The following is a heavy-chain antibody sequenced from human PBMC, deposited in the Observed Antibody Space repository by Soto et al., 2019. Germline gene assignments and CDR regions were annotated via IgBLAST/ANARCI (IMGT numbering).Heavy chain of an antibody. D-gene: IGHD1-20*01. V-gene: IGHV3-11*06. CDR3: ARGGCNWNACGAFDI. Sequence: PGGSLRLSCAASGFTFSDYYMSWIRQAPGKGLEWVSYISSSSYTNYADSVKGRFTISRDNAKNSLYLQMNSLRAEDTAVYYCARGGCNWNACGAFDIWGQGTMVTVSS. J-gene: IGHJ3*02. CDR1: GFTFSDYY. CDR2: ISSSSYT.